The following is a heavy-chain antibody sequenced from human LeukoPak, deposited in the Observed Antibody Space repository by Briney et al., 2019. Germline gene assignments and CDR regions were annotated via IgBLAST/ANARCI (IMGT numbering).Heavy chain of an antibody. CDR3: AKETNYFTYFVDY. CDR2: ISYDGSNK. V-gene: IGHV3-30*04. J-gene: IGHJ4*02. CDR1: GFTFSSYA. Sequence: PGGSLRLSCAASGFTFSSYAMHWVRQAPGKGLEWVAIISYDGSNKYYADSVKGRFTISRDNSKNTLYLQMNSLRAEDTAVYYCAKETNYFTYFVDYWGQGTLVTVSS. D-gene: IGHD1-7*01.